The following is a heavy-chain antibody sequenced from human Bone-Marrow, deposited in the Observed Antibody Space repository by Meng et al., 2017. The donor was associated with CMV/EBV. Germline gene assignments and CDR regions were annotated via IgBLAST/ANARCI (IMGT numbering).Heavy chain of an antibody. CDR1: GFTFDDYA. CDR2: ISWNSGSI. D-gene: IGHD5-24*01. V-gene: IGHV3-9*01. J-gene: IGHJ6*02. Sequence: GGSLRLSCAASGFTFDDYAMHWVRQAPGKGLEWVSGISWNSGSIGYADSVKGRFTISRDNAKNSLYLQMNSLRAEDTALYYCAKDVGWLQFYGMYVWGQGTTVTVSS. CDR3: AKDVGWLQFYGMYV.